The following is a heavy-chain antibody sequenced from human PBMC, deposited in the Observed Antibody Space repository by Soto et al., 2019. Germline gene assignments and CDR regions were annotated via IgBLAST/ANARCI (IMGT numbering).Heavy chain of an antibody. CDR1: GFTFSSYA. J-gene: IGHJ4*02. Sequence: EVQLLESGGGLVPPGGSLRLSCAASGFTFSSYAMSWVRQAPGKGLEWLAGITFRGDNTYYADSVKGRFTLSRDNSRNRLDLQMNSLKVEDTALYYCAKLGTMGVFDNWGQGTLLTFSS. V-gene: IGHV3-23*01. CDR2: ITFRGDNT. D-gene: IGHD1-26*01. CDR3: AKLGTMGVFDN.